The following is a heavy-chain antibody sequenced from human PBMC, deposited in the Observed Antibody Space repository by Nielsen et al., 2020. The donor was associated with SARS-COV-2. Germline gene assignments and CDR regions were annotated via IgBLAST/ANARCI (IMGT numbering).Heavy chain of an antibody. CDR2: IGVSGGGT. V-gene: IGHV3-23*01. Sequence: GGSLRLSCAASGFTFSNFAMNWVRQAPGKGLEWVSTIGVSGGGTYYADSLKGRFTISRDNSKNTLYLQMNSLRAEDTAVYYCAGAPRLGGAFDIWGQGTMVTVSS. CDR3: AGAPRLGGAFDI. CDR1: GFTFSNFA. J-gene: IGHJ3*02. D-gene: IGHD1-26*01.